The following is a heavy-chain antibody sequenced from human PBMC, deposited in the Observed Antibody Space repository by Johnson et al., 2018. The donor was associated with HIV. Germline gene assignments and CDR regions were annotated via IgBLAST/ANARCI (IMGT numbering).Heavy chain of an antibody. V-gene: IGHV3-48*03. D-gene: IGHD3-9*01. CDR2: ISRSGSTI. J-gene: IGHJ3*02. CDR1: GFMFSSFA. Sequence: VQLVESGGGVVQPGTSLRLSCAASGFMFSSFAMHWVRQAPGQGLEWVSYISRSGSTITYADSVKGRFTISRDNTKNSLYLQMNSLRAEDTAVYYCAKGGLRYFDWSQGDGFDIWGQGTMVTVSS. CDR3: AKGGLRYFDWSQGDGFDI.